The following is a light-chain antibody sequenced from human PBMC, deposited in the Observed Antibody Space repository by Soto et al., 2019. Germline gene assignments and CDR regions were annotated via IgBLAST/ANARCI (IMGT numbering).Light chain of an antibody. J-gene: IGLJ1*01. V-gene: IGLV2-8*01. CDR3: CSYAGSNNV. CDR1: SSDVGGYNY. Sequence: QCVLTQPPSASGSPGQSVAISCTGTSSDVGGYNYVSWYQQHPGKAPKLMIYEVDKRPSGVPDRFSGSKSGNTASLTVSGLQAEDEADYYCCSYAGSNNVFGTGTKVTVL. CDR2: EVD.